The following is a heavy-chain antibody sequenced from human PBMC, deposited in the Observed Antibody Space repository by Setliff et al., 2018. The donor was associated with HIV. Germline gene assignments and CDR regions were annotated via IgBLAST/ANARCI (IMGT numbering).Heavy chain of an antibody. CDR1: GGSTSHSH. Sequence: SETLSLTCTVSGGSTSHSHWSWIRQPPGKGLEWIGYVWDNGTTKYNPSLESRVTISLHTSKNQFSLKLSSVTAADTAVYYCAPYWGGEGGRGYWGQGTLVTVSS. CDR2: VWDNGTT. CDR3: APYWGGEGGRGY. J-gene: IGHJ4*02. V-gene: IGHV4-59*01. D-gene: IGHD1-26*01.